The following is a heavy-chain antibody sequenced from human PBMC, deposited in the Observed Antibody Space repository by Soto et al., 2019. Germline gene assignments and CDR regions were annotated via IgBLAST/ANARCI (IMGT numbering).Heavy chain of an antibody. J-gene: IGHJ5*02. CDR1: GYTFTSYY. CDR3: ARGVKYGAYSRWFDP. D-gene: IGHD4-17*01. Sequence: ASVKVSCKASGYTFTSYYMHWVRHAPGQGLEWMGIINPSGGSTSYAQKFQGRVTMTRDTSTSTVYMELSSLRSEDTAVYFCARGVKYGAYSRWFDPWGQGTLVTVSS. V-gene: IGHV1-46*01. CDR2: INPSGGST.